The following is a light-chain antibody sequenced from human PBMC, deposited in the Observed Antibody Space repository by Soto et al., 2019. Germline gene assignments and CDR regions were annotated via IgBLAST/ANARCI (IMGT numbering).Light chain of an antibody. J-gene: IGLJ1*01. CDR3: CSYASGSIYV. Sequence: QSVLTQPASVSGSPGQSITISCTGTSSDVGAFNYVSWYPQYPGKAPKLMIYEVGNRPSGVSNRFSGSKSGNTASLTISGLQAEDEADYYCCSYASGSIYVFGTGTKLTVL. V-gene: IGLV2-14*01. CDR1: SSDVGAFNY. CDR2: EVG.